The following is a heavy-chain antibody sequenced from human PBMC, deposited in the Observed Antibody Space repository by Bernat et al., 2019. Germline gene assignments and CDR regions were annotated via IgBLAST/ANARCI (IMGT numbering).Heavy chain of an antibody. CDR2: IIPIFGTA. D-gene: IGHD2-15*01. CDR3: ARFPIELGYCSGGSCYSGDAFDI. Sequence: QVQLVQSGAEVKKPGSSVKVSCKASGGTFSSYAISWVRQAPGQGLEWMGGIIPIFGTANYAQKFQGRVTITAEKSTGTAYMKLSSLRSEDTAVYYCARFPIELGYCSGGSCYSGDAFDIWGQGTMVTVSS. V-gene: IGHV1-69*06. J-gene: IGHJ3*02. CDR1: GGTFSSYA.